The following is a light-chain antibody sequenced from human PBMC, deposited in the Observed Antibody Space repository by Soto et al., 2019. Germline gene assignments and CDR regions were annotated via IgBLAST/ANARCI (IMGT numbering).Light chain of an antibody. CDR3: QQHFGAPVT. CDR2: DAS. Sequence: EIVLTQSPGTLSLSPGERATLSCRASQSVTRNYFAWYQQKPGQAPRLLIHDASSRASGIPDRFTGSGSGTNSTLTISRLDPEDFAVYYCQQHFGAPVTFGPGTKVDIK. V-gene: IGKV3-20*01. CDR1: QSVTRNY. J-gene: IGKJ3*01.